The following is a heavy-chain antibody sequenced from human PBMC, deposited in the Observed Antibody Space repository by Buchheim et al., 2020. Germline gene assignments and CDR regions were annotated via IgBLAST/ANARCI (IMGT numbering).Heavy chain of an antibody. CDR3: AKDFFSVVVAATDYYYGMDV. CDR1: GFTFSSYG. Sequence: QVQLVESGGGVVQPGRSLRLSCAASGFTFSSYGMHWVRQAPGKGLEWVAVISYDGSNKYYADSVKGRFTISRDNSKNTLYLQMNSLRAEDTAVYYCAKDFFSVVVAATDYYYGMDVWGQGTT. CDR2: ISYDGSNK. J-gene: IGHJ6*02. V-gene: IGHV3-30*18. D-gene: IGHD2-15*01.